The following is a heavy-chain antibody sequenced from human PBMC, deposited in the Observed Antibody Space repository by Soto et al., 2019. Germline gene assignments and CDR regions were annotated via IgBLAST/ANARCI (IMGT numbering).Heavy chain of an antibody. CDR3: AKDSLEYSGYDPKDYFDY. Sequence: GGSLRLSCAASGFTFSSYAMSWVRQAPGKGLEWVSAISGSGGSTYYADSVKGRFTISRDNSKNTLYLQMNSLRAEDTAVYYCAKDSLEYSGYDPKDYFDYWGQGTLVTVSS. V-gene: IGHV3-23*01. D-gene: IGHD5-12*01. J-gene: IGHJ4*02. CDR2: ISGSGGST. CDR1: GFTFSSYA.